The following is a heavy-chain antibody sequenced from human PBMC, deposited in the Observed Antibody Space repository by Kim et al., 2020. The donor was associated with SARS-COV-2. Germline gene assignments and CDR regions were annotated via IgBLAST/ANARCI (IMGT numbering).Heavy chain of an antibody. CDR3: ARAGGYEDFDY. CDR2: T. Sequence: TKYSQKFQGRVTITRDTSASTAYMELSSLTSEDTAVYYCARAGGYEDFDYWGQGTLVTVSS. J-gene: IGHJ4*02. V-gene: IGHV1-3*01. D-gene: IGHD5-12*01.